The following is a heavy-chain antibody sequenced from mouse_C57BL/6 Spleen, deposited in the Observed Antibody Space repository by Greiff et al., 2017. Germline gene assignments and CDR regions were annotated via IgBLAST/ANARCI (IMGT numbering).Heavy chain of an antibody. Sequence: EVHLVESEGGLVQPGSSMKLSCTASGFTFSDYYMAWVRQVPEKGLEWVANINSDGSSTYYLDSLKSRFIISRDNAKNILYMQMSSLKSEDTATYYCAREVTTVVDTDWYFDVWGTGTTVTVSA. CDR2: INSDGSST. V-gene: IGHV5-16*01. CDR1: GFTFSDYY. D-gene: IGHD1-1*01. J-gene: IGHJ1*03. CDR3: AREVTTVVDTDWYFDV.